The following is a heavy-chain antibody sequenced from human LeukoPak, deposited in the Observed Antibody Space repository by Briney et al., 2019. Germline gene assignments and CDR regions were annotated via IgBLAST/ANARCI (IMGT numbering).Heavy chain of an antibody. CDR3: ARQWLAVDYYYYGMDV. J-gene: IGHJ6*02. V-gene: IGHV1-69*13. Sequence: GASVKVSCKASGGTFSSYAISWVRQAPGQGLEWMGGIIPIFGTANYAQKFQGGVTITADESTSTAYMELSSLRSEDTAVYYCARQWLAVDYYYYGMDVWGQGTTVTVSS. D-gene: IGHD6-19*01. CDR1: GGTFSSYA. CDR2: IIPIFGTA.